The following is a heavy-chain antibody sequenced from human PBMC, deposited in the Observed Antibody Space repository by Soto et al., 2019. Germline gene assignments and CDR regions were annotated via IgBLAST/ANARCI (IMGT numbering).Heavy chain of an antibody. J-gene: IGHJ3*01. CDR3: AKDQARWAVAPVAGGGGAFAA. CDR2: ISYDGRNK. V-gene: IGHV3-30*05. CDR1: GFTVSSYG. Sequence: QIQLVQSGGGGVQPGRSLRLSCAAAGFTVSSYGMHGVRQAPGKGLEWVAAISYDGRNKWYMDSLEGRFTVSRDNSVITVFLQVDSLGPEDTAVSFCAKDQARWAVAPVAGGGGAFAAWGQGTMVTVSS. D-gene: IGHD6-19*01.